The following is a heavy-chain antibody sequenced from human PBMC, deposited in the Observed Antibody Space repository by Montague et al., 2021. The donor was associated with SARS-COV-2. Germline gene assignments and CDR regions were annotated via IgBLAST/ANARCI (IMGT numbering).Heavy chain of an antibody. Sequence: SETLSLTCTVSGDSVSRGSSYWSWIRQPPGKGLKWIGYIYYTGSRXHNSSLKGRLTISVDTPKNQFSLKLSSVTAADTAVYYCARHARGEGYTSWFDSWGQGTLVTVSS. D-gene: IGHD5-24*01. V-gene: IGHV4-61*01. CDR1: GDSVSRGSSY. CDR3: ARHARGEGYTSWFDS. CDR2: IYYTGSR. J-gene: IGHJ5*01.